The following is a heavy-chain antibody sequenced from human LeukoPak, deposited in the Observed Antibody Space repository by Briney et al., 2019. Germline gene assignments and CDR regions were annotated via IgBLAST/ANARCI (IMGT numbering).Heavy chain of an antibody. Sequence: GESLKISCKASGYSFSSYWIGWARQMPGKGLEWMGIMYPGYSDITYSPSFQGQVTISADKSTNTAYLQWRSLKASDTAMYFCARPSGYYHDSSGYHHDALDLWGQGTMVTVSS. J-gene: IGHJ3*01. CDR3: ARPSGYYHDSSGYHHDALDL. CDR2: MYPGYSDI. D-gene: IGHD3-22*01. V-gene: IGHV5-51*01. CDR1: GYSFSSYW.